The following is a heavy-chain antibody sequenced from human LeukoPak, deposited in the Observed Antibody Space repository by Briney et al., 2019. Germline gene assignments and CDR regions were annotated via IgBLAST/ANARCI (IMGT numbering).Heavy chain of an antibody. CDR2: INPKSGGT. J-gene: IGHJ4*02. CDR1: GYTFTDYN. CDR3: ARSSSGWPLYFDC. D-gene: IGHD6-19*01. Sequence: ASVKVSCKASGYTFTDYNLHWVRQAPGEGVEWMGWINPKSGGTKFAQKHQGGVTMTADTSIDTAYLELSNLKSDDTAIYYCARSSSGWPLYFDCWGQGTLVSVSS. V-gene: IGHV1-2*02.